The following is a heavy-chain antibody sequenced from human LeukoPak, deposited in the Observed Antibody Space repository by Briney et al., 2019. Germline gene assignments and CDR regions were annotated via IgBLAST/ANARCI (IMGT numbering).Heavy chain of an antibody. D-gene: IGHD3-3*01. CDR2: INASGGRT. Sequence: ASVKVSCKASGYTFTRYYMHWVRQAPGQGLEWMGIINASGGRTSYAQKFQGRVTMTRDTSTSTVYMELSSLRSEDTAVYYCARDSSITIFGVLLMGNWFDPWGQGTLVTVSS. J-gene: IGHJ5*02. CDR1: GYTFTRYY. CDR3: ARDSSITIFGVLLMGNWFDP. V-gene: IGHV1-46*01.